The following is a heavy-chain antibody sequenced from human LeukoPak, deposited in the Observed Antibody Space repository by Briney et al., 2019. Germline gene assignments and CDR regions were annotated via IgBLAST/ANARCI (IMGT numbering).Heavy chain of an antibody. CDR2: IIHIFGPA. J-gene: IGHJ4*02. CDR1: GGTFSSYA. V-gene: IGHV1-69*06. CDR3: ASVYVMGYCSGGSCYSGLDY. D-gene: IGHD2-15*01. Sequence: SVKVSCKASGGTFSSYAISWVRQAPGQGLEWMGWIIHIFGPANFAQKFQGRVTITADKSTSTAYMELSSLRSEDTAVYYCASVYVMGYCSGGSCYSGLDYWGQGTLVTVSS.